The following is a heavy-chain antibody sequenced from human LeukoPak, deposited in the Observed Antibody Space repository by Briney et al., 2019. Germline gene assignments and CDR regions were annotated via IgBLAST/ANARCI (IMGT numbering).Heavy chain of an antibody. V-gene: IGHV4-39*01. D-gene: IGHD5-24*01. CDR2: MYYSGST. CDR1: GGSISNSSYY. J-gene: IGHJ4*02. CDR3: ARRDGYNCFDY. Sequence: SETLSLTCTVSGGSISNSSYYWGWIRQPPGKGLEWIGSMYYSGSTYYNPSLKSRVTISVDTSKNQFSLKPTSVTAADTAVYYCARRDGYNCFDYWGQGTLVTVSS.